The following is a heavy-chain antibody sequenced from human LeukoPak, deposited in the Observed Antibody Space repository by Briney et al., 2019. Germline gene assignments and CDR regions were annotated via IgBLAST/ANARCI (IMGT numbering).Heavy chain of an antibody. V-gene: IGHV3-30*04. CDR2: ISYDGSNK. CDR3: AGTEFQTPISGLRYYYYGMDV. D-gene: IGHD3-10*01. J-gene: IGHJ6*04. Sequence: GGSLRLSCAASGFTFSSYAMHWVRQAPGKGLEWVAVISYDGSNKYYADSVKGRFTISRDNSKNTLYLQMNSLRAGDTAVYYCAGTEFQTPISGLRYYYYGMDVWGKGTTVTVSS. CDR1: GFTFSSYA.